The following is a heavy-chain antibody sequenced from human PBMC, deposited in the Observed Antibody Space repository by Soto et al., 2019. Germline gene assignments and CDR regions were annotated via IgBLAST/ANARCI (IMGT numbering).Heavy chain of an antibody. CDR2: ISSSGSTI. V-gene: IGHV3-48*03. CDR1: GFTFSSYE. CDR3: ARVSEDYYYYGMDV. J-gene: IGHJ6*02. Sequence: GGSLRLSCAASGFTFSSYEMNWVRQAPGKGLEWVSYISSSGSTIYYADSVKGRFTISRDNAKNSLYLQMNSLRAEDTAVYYCARVSEDYYYYGMDVWGQGTTVTLSS.